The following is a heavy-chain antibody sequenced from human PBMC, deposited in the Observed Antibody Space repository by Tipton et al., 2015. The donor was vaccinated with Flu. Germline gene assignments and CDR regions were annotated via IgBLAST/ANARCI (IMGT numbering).Heavy chain of an antibody. V-gene: IGHV4-59*11. CDR1: GGSISGHY. CDR3: ARHHRWLGYFES. J-gene: IGHJ4*02. Sequence: TLSLTCSVSGGSISGHYWNWIRQPPGKGLEWIGSIYYSGSTNYSPSLKSRVTMSVDTSKSQISLKLILVTAADTAVYYCARHHRWLGYFESWGLGTLVTVSS. CDR2: IYYSGST. D-gene: IGHD3-9*01.